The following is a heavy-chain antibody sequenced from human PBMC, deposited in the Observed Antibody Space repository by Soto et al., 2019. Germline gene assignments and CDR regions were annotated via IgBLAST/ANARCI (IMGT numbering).Heavy chain of an antibody. V-gene: IGHV4-31*03. CDR2: IYHTGNT. CDR1: RDPVSDGSYY. CDR3: AAKLGTTHYFDF. J-gene: IGHJ4*02. Sequence: QVQLQESGPGLVQPSQTLSLTCSVSRDPVSDGSYYWTWVRQHPVKGLEWIGYIYHTGNTYYNPSLQSRLIMSIDTSKNQFSLHLYSLTAADTAVYFCAAKLGTTHYFDFWGQGSLVAVSS. D-gene: IGHD7-27*01.